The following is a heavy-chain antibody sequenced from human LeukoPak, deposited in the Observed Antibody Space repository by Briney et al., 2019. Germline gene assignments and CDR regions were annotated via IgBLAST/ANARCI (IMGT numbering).Heavy chain of an antibody. V-gene: IGHV4-39*01. J-gene: IGHJ4*02. CDR2: LCYSGNT. CDR1: GGSISSSNYC. CDR3: TTRYGDHDYVDY. D-gene: IGHD5-12*01. Sequence: SETLSLTCTVSGGSISSSNYCWDWIRQPPGKGLEWIGSLCYSGNTYQNPSLKSRLTISGDTSQNQFSLRLSSVTPADTAVYYCTTRYGDHDYVDYWGQGTLVTVSS.